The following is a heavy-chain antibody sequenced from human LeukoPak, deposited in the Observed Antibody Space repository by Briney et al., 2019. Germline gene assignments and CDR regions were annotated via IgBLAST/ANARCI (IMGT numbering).Heavy chain of an antibody. J-gene: IGHJ6*02. CDR1: GYTFTSYD. CDR3: VRVQSGSYARYGMDV. V-gene: IGHV1-8*01. D-gene: IGHD1-26*01. CDR2: MNPNSGST. Sequence: VSVKVSCKASGYTFTSYDINWVRQATGQGLEWMGWMNPNSGSTGYAQKFQGRVTMTRSTSISTAYMELSSLRSEDTAVYYCVRVQSGSYARYGMDVWGQGTTVTVSS.